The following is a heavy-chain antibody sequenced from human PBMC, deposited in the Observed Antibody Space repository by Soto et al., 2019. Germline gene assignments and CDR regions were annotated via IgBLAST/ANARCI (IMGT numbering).Heavy chain of an antibody. V-gene: IGHV3-21*01. J-gene: IGHJ4*02. D-gene: IGHD1-26*01. Sequence: EVQLVESGGGLVKPGGSLRLSCAASGFPFSTYNMNWVRQAPGKGLEWVSSISSSSTDMYYANSLKGRFTISRDNAKNSLYLHLKSLRAEDTAVYYCARPYSGSYSFDYWGQGTLVTVSS. CDR3: ARPYSGSYSFDY. CDR2: ISSSSTDM. CDR1: GFPFSTYN.